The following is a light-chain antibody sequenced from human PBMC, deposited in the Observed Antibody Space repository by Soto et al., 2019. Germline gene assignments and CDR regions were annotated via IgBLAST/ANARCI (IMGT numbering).Light chain of an antibody. V-gene: IGLV6-57*01. CDR2: EDN. CDR3: QSYDATNQV. J-gene: IGLJ3*02. Sequence: NFMLTQPHSVSESPGKTVTISCTCSSGSISSNYVQWYKQRPGSSPTTVIYEDNQRPSGVPDRFSGAIDSSSNSASLTIAWLETEDEADYYCQSYDATNQVFGGGTKVTVL. CDR1: SGSISSNY.